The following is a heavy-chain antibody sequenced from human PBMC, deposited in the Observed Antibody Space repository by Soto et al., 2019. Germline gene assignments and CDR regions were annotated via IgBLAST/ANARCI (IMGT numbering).Heavy chain of an antibody. D-gene: IGHD6-13*01. CDR2: ISDGGGST. Sequence: PGGSLRLSCAASGFTFSSYWMSWVRQAPGKGLEWVSDISDGGGSTYYADSVKGRFTISRDNSKNTLYLQMNSLRAEDTAVYYCAKQAGYSSSWYPVDYYYYMDVWGKGTTVTVSS. CDR3: AKQAGYSSSWYPVDYYYYMDV. V-gene: IGHV3-23*01. J-gene: IGHJ6*03. CDR1: GFTFSSYW.